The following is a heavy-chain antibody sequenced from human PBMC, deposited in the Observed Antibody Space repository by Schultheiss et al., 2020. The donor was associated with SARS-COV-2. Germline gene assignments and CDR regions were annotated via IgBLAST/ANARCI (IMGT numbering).Heavy chain of an antibody. D-gene: IGHD1-1*01. CDR3: ARERGGNDEFDY. J-gene: IGHJ4*02. CDR1: GFTFSSYV. V-gene: IGHV3-30*02. Sequence: GGSLRLSCTASGFTFSSYVMHWVRQAPGKGLEWVALIHKDDGSTKDYADSVKGRFTISRDNSKNTLYLQVNSLRAEDTAVYYCARERGGNDEFDYWGQGTLVTVS. CDR2: IHKDDGSTK.